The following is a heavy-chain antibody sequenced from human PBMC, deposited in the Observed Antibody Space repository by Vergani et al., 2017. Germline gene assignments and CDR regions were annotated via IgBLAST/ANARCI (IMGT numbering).Heavy chain of an antibody. Sequence: EVQLVESGGGLVQPGGSLRLSCAASGFTFSSYSMNWVRQAPGKGLEWVSYISSSSSTIYYADSVKGRFTISRDNAKNSLYLQMNSLRAEDTAVYYCAGGAVAWDFDHWGQGTLVT. V-gene: IGHV3-48*04. J-gene: IGHJ4*02. CDR3: AGGAVAWDFDH. D-gene: IGHD6-19*01. CDR1: GFTFSSYS. CDR2: ISSSSSTI.